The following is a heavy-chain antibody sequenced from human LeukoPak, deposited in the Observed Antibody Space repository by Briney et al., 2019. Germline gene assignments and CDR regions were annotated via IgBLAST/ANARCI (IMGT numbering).Heavy chain of an antibody. Sequence: GGPLRLSCAASGFTFSSYALHWVRQAPGKGLEGVAVISYDGSNKYYADSVKGRFTISRDNSKNTLYLQMNSLRAEDTAVYYCARSFCSGGSCLLTAFDYWGQGTLVTVSS. D-gene: IGHD2-15*01. CDR3: ARSFCSGGSCLLTAFDY. V-gene: IGHV3-30*04. CDR1: GFTFSSYA. CDR2: ISYDGSNK. J-gene: IGHJ4*02.